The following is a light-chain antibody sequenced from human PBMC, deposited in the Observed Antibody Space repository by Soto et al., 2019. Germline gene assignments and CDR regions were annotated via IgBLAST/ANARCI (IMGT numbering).Light chain of an antibody. CDR3: QQRSNWPPGLT. CDR2: GAP. CDR1: QSVSSSY. V-gene: IGKV3D-20*02. Sequence: EIVLTQCPGTLSLSAGAGAIISSRASQSVSSSYLAWYQQKPGQAPRLLIYGAPSRATGIPARFSGSGSGTDFTLTISSLEPEDFAVYYCQQRSNWPPGLTFGGGTKVDIK. J-gene: IGKJ4*01.